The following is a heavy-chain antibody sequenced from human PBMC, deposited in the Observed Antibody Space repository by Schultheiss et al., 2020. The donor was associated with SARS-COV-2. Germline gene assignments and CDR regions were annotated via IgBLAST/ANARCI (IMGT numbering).Heavy chain of an antibody. CDR2: IYYSGST. V-gene: IGHV4-39*01. CDR3: ASHTLYSSSWPFDY. Sequence: SETLSLTCTVSGGSISSGGYYWSWIRQHPGKGLEWIGSIYYSGSTYYNPSLKSRVTISVDTSKNQFSLKLSSVTAADTAVYYCASHTLYSSSWPFDYWGQGTLVTVSS. CDR1: GGSISSGGYY. D-gene: IGHD6-13*01. J-gene: IGHJ4*02.